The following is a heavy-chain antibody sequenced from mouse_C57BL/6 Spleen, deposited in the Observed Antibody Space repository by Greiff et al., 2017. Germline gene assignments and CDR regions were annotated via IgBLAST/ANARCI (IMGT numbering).Heavy chain of an antibody. J-gene: IGHJ4*01. V-gene: IGHV1-82*01. Sequence: VQLQQSGPELVKPGASVKISCKASGYAFSSSWMNWVKQRPGKGLEWIGRIYPGDGDTNYNGKFKGKATLTADKSSSTAYMQLSSLTSEDSAVYFCARLVYYYGSNAMDYWGQGTSVTVSS. CDR2: IYPGDGDT. CDR1: GYAFSSSW. D-gene: IGHD1-1*01. CDR3: ARLVYYYGSNAMDY.